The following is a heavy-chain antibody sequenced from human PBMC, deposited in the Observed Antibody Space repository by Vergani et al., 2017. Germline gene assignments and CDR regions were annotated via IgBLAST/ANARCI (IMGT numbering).Heavy chain of an antibody. CDR3: ARVLWGTIRNWFDP. J-gene: IGHJ5*02. Sequence: QLQLQESGPGLVKPSETLSLTCTVSGGSLSISSYYWGWIRQPPGKGLEWIGSMYYTGNTYYNPSLRSRVTMSVDTSKNQFSLKLSYVTAADTAVYFCARVLWGTIRNWFDPWGQGTLVTVSS. CDR2: MYYTGNT. V-gene: IGHV4-39*01. CDR1: GGSLSISSYY. D-gene: IGHD3-3*01.